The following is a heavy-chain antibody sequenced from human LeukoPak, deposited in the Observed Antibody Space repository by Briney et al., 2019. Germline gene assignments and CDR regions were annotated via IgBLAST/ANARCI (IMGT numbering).Heavy chain of an antibody. D-gene: IGHD3-10*01. Sequence: GRSLRLSCAASGFTFSSYGMHWVRQAPGKGLEWVAVISYDGSNKYYADSVKGRFTISRDNSKNTLYLQMNSLRAEDTAVYYCARVALVSGPSYGSESEAADYWGQGTLVTVSS. CDR3: ARVALVSGPSYGSESEAADY. CDR2: ISYDGSNK. J-gene: IGHJ4*02. V-gene: IGHV3-30*03. CDR1: GFTFSSYG.